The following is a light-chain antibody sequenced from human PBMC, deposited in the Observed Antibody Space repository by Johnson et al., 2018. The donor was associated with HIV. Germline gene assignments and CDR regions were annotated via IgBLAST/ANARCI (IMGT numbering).Light chain of an antibody. J-gene: IGLJ1*01. V-gene: IGLV1-51*02. CDR3: GTWDASLSVNV. Sequence: HSVLTQPPSVSAAPGQKVTISCSGSSSNIGNNYVSWYQQLPRGAPKLLIYENNKRPSGIPDRFSGSKSGTSATLDITGLQSGDEADYYCGTWDASLSVNVFGTGTKVTVL. CDR1: SSNIGNNY. CDR2: ENN.